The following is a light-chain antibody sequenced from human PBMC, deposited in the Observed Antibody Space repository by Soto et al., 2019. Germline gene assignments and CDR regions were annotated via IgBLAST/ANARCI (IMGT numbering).Light chain of an antibody. V-gene: IGKV3-20*01. CDR3: KKYGSSLFT. CDR2: SAS. Sequence: IFLTHVPGALALSPGEVATLSCRASRIINLNLAWYQQKPGQATRLLIYSASIRSTGIPARFSGSGSGTDFTLTIRRMQPEDFAAYYCKKYGSSLFTCGTGPMGAIK. J-gene: IGKJ3*01. CDR1: RIINLN.